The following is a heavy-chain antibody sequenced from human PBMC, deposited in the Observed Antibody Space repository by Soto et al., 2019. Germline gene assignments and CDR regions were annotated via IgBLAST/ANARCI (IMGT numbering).Heavy chain of an antibody. J-gene: IGHJ6*02. CDR2: IYYSGST. V-gene: IGHV4-30-4*01. Sequence: PSETLSLTCTVSGGSISSGDYYWSWIRHPPWKGLEWSGYIYYSGSTYYNPSLKSRVTISVDTSKNQFSLKLSSVTDADTAVYYCARDNILGILYGGMDVWGQGTTVTVSS. CDR3: ARDNILGILYGGMDV. D-gene: IGHD3-3*01. CDR1: GGSISSGDYY.